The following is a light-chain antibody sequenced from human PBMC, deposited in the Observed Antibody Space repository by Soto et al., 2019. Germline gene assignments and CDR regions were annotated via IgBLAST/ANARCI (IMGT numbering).Light chain of an antibody. CDR3: QQYNNWPPWT. CDR2: GAS. Sequence: EIVMTQSPATLSVSPGERATLSCRAGQSVSSNLAWYQQKPGQAPRLLIYGASTRATGIPARFSGSGSGTEFTLTISSLQSEYFAVYYCQQYNNWPPWTFGQGTKVEIK. CDR1: QSVSSN. V-gene: IGKV3-15*01. J-gene: IGKJ1*01.